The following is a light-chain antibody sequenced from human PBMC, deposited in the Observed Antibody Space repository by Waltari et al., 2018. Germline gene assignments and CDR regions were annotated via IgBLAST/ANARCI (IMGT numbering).Light chain of an antibody. V-gene: IGKV3-11*01. J-gene: IGKJ5*01. Sequence: EIVLTQSPATVSLFPGERATLSGRASHYISADLAWYQHTPGQAPRLLVYDSYTRATGVPARFRGRGSGTDFTLTITSLDPEDSAVYYCQQRNDWPVTFGQGTRVEIK. CDR3: QQRNDWPVT. CDR2: DSY. CDR1: HYISAD.